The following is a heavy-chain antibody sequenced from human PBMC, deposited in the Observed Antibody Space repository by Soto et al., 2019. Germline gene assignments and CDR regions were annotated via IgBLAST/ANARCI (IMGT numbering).Heavy chain of an antibody. CDR2: IYSGGST. CDR3: ATYSSFDY. D-gene: IGHD6-13*01. CDR1: GFTVSNNY. Sequence: EVQLVETGGGLIQPGVSLRLSCAASGFTVSNNYMSWVRHAPGTGLDWVSLIYSGGSTYYADSVKGRFTISRDNSKNTLYLQMNDPRAGYANVYLCATYSSFDYWGQGTLVTVAS. J-gene: IGHJ4*02. V-gene: IGHV3-53*02.